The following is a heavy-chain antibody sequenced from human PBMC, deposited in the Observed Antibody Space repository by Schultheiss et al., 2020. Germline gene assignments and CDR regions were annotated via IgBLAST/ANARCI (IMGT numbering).Heavy chain of an antibody. CDR1: GFTFSAYG. J-gene: IGHJ4*02. V-gene: IGHV3-30*02. CDR3: ANRAVAGSLDY. CDR2: IWSDGSNK. D-gene: IGHD6-19*01. Sequence: GESLKISCAASGFTFSAYGFHWVRQAPGKGLDWVALIWSDGSNKYYADSVKGRFTISRDNSKNTLYLQMNSLRAEDTAVYYCANRAVAGSLDYWGQGTLVTVSS.